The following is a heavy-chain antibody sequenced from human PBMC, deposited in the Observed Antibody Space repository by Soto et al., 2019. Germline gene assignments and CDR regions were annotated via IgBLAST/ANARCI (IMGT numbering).Heavy chain of an antibody. CDR2: INHSGST. CDR3: ARGPGGLLGWYFDL. D-gene: IGHD2-21*02. V-gene: IGHV4-34*01. CDR1: GGSFSGYY. J-gene: IGHJ2*01. Sequence: PSETLSLTCAVYGGSFSGYYWSWIRQPPGKGLEWIGEINHSGSTNYNPSLKSRVTISVDTSKNQFSLKLSSVTAADTAVYYLARGPGGLLGWYFDLWGRGTLVTVS.